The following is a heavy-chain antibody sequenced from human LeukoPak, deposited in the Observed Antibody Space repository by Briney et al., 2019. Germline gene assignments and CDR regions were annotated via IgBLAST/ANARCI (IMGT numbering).Heavy chain of an antibody. CDR3: ARNFQYFDLPDY. CDR2: INHSGST. J-gene: IGHJ4*02. Sequence: SETLSLTCAVYGGSFSGYYWSRIRHPPGKGLEWIGEINHSGSTYYNPSLKSRVTISVDTSKNQFSLKLSSVTAADTAVYYCARNFQYFDLPDYWGQGTLVTVSS. D-gene: IGHD2/OR15-2a*01. V-gene: IGHV4-34*01. CDR1: GGSFSGYY.